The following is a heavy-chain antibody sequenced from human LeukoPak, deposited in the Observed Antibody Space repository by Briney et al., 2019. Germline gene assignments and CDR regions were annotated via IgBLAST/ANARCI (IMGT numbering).Heavy chain of an antibody. V-gene: IGHV1-2*02. D-gene: IGHD3-22*01. Sequence: GASVKVSCKASGFAFIDYYIHWVRQAPGHGLEWMGWITPNSGGTNYAQKFQGRVTMSGDTSLSTAYMELTRLTPDDTAMYYCARSGLVQSAHGTYYIHTGLAVWGQGTRVTVSS. CDR3: ARSGLVQSAHGTYYIHTGLAV. CDR2: ITPNSGGT. CDR1: GFAFIDYY. J-gene: IGHJ6*02.